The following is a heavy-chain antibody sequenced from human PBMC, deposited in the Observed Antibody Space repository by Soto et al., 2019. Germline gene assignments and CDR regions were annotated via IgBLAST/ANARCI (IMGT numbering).Heavy chain of an antibody. CDR2: INANNGNP. D-gene: IGHD6-13*01. Sequence: QVLLVQSGAEVKKPGASVQISCKASGYTFTTYDMHWVRQAPGQRLEWMGSINANNGNPKYSQRFQGRATFTRDTSATTGYMALSSLISEDTAVYYCVVSRGWWAFQYWGQGTLVTVSS. CDR3: VVSRGWWAFQY. J-gene: IGHJ4*02. V-gene: IGHV1-3*01. CDR1: GYTFTTYD.